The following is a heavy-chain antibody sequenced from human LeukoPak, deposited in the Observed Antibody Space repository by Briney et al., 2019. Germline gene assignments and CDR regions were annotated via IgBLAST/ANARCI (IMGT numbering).Heavy chain of an antibody. CDR2: IYPGDSDT. D-gene: IGHD3-22*01. Sequence: GESLQISCKGSGYGFTSYWIGWVRQMPGKGLEWMGIIYPGDSDTTYSPSFQGQVTISADKSISTAYLQWSSLKASDTAMYYCARRPYYYDTSGYYFLDYWGQGTLVTVSS. CDR1: GYGFTSYW. J-gene: IGHJ4*02. V-gene: IGHV5-51*01. CDR3: ARRPYYYDTSGYYFLDY.